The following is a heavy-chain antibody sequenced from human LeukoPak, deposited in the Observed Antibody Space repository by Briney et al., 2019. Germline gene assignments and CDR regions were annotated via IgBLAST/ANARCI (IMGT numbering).Heavy chain of an antibody. CDR3: AAGIVGATDDY. CDR2: ISSNGGST. D-gene: IGHD1-26*01. V-gene: IGHV3-64*01. CDR1: GFTFSSYA. Sequence: GGSLRPSCAASGFTFSSYAMHWVRQAPGKGLEYVSAISSNGGSTYYANSVKGRFTISRDNSKNTLYLQMGSLRAEDMAVYYCAAGIVGATDDYWGQGTLVTVSS. J-gene: IGHJ4*02.